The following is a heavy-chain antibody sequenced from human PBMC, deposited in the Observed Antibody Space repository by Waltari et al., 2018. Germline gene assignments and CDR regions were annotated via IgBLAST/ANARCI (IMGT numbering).Heavy chain of an antibody. J-gene: IGHJ3*02. CDR1: GYSISSGYY. CDR2: IYHSGST. V-gene: IGHV4-38-2*01. CDR3: ARALGDCSSTSCYAFDI. D-gene: IGHD2-2*01. Sequence: QVQLQESGPGLVKPSETLSLTCAVSGYSISSGYYWGWIRQPPGKGLEWIGSIYHSGSTYYNPSLKSRVTISVDTSKNQFSLKLSSVTAADTAVYYCARALGDCSSTSCYAFDIWGQGTMVTVSS.